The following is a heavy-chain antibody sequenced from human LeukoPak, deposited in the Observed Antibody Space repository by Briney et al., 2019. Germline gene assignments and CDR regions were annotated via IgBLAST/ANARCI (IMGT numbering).Heavy chain of an antibody. CDR2: ISGSGGST. V-gene: IGHV3-23*01. CDR3: AKYSTMIVVVITNDY. Sequence: GGSLRLSCVASGLTFSNYGMHWVRQAPGKGLEWVSAISGSGGSTYYADSVKGRFTISRDNSKNTLYLQMNSLRAEDTAVYYCAKYSTMIVVVITNDYWGQGTLVTVSS. J-gene: IGHJ4*02. D-gene: IGHD3-22*01. CDR1: GLTFSNYG.